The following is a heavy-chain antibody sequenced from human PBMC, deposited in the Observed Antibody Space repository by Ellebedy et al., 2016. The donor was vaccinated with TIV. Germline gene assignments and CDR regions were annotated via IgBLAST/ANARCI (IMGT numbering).Heavy chain of an antibody. D-gene: IGHD2-21*02. V-gene: IGHV3-30*09. CDR2: ISSDGNNI. CDR3: ARESTYCGADCYSLSDH. J-gene: IGHJ5*02. CDR1: GFSFSRFP. Sequence: GESLKISCAASGFSFSRFPMHWVRQAPGKGLEWVALISSDGNNIYYADSVKGRFAISRDNSKSTLFLQMNSLRPEETAVYYCARESTYCGADCYSLSDHWGQGALVTVSA.